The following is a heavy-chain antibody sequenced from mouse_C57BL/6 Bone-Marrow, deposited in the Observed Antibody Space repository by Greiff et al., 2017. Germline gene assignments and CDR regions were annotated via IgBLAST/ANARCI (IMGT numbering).Heavy chain of an antibody. J-gene: IGHJ2*01. CDR2: IHPNSGST. CDR3: ARGLYYGRTGFDY. D-gene: IGHD1-1*01. Sequence: VQLQQPGAELVKPGASVKLSCKASGYTFTSYWMHWVKQRPGQGLEWIGMIHPNSGSTNYNEKFKSKATLTVDKSSSTAYMQLSSLTSEDSAVYYCARGLYYGRTGFDYWGQGTTLTVSS. V-gene: IGHV1-64*01. CDR1: GYTFTSYW.